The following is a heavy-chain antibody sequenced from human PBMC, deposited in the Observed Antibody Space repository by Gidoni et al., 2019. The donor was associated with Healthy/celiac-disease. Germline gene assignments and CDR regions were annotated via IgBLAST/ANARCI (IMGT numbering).Heavy chain of an antibody. CDR2: SSSSSSYI. Sequence: EVQLVESGGGLVKPGGSLRLSCAASGFTFSSYSMNWVSQAPGKGLEWCSSSSSSSSYIYYADSVKGRFTISRDNAKNSLYLQMNSLRAEDTAVYYCARDLFVGQYSSSWYAFDIWGQGTMVTVSS. J-gene: IGHJ3*02. CDR1: GFTFSSYS. D-gene: IGHD6-13*01. CDR3: ARDLFVGQYSSSWYAFDI. V-gene: IGHV3-21*01.